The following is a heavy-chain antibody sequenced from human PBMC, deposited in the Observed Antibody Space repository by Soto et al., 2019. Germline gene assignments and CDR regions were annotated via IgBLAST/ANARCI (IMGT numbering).Heavy chain of an antibody. D-gene: IGHD6-6*01. CDR3: AHSKYSRSYFDY. J-gene: IGHJ4*02. CDR1: GFSLSTIDVG. Sequence: SGPTLVNPTQTLTLTCTFSGFSLSTIDVGVGWIRQPPGKALEWLAIIYWDDDKRYSPSLKSRLTITKDTSKNQVVLTVTNMDPVDTATYKCAHSKYSRSYFDYWGPGTMVTVSS. CDR2: IYWDDDK. V-gene: IGHV2-5*02.